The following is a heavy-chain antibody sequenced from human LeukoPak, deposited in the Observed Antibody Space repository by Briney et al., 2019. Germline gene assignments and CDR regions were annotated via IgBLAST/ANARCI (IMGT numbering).Heavy chain of an antibody. D-gene: IGHD5-12*01. V-gene: IGHV3-15*01. Sequence: TGGSLRLSCAGSGFTFSDAWMSWVRQAPGKGLEWGGQIKGVGADETTDYAAPVKGRFTISRAHSKDTLSLQMNSLKTEDTAVYYCTTHIEFAPWGQGTLVTVSS. J-gene: IGHJ5*02. CDR3: TTHIEFAP. CDR2: IKGVGADETT. CDR1: GFTFSDAW.